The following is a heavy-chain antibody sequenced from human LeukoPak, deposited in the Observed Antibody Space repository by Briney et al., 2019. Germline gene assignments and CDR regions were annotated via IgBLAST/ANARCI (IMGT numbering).Heavy chain of an antibody. V-gene: IGHV3-30*04. Sequence: PGGSLRLSCAASGFTFSSYAMHWVRQAPGKGLEWVAVISYDGSNKYYADSVKGRFTISRDNSKNTLYLQMNSLRAEDTAAYYCARDGGGPIVATILHYYYYYYMDVWGKGTTVTVSS. D-gene: IGHD5-12*01. CDR2: ISYDGSNK. CDR1: GFTFSSYA. J-gene: IGHJ6*03. CDR3: ARDGGGPIVATILHYYYYYYMDV.